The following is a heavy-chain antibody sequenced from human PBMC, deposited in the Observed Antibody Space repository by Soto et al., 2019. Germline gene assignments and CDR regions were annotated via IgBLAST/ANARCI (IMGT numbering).Heavy chain of an antibody. V-gene: IGHV5-10-1*01. Sequence: PGESLKISCKGYACSFTSYWISWVRHMPGKGLEWMGRIDPSDSYTYYSPSFRGHVTISADKSITTAFLQWSSLKASDTAMYYCARHTGGDYYYVRMDVWGQGTTGTGSS. CDR3: ARHTGGDYYYVRMDV. D-gene: IGHD5-18*01. CDR1: ACSFTSYW. J-gene: IGHJ6*02. CDR2: IDPSDSYT.